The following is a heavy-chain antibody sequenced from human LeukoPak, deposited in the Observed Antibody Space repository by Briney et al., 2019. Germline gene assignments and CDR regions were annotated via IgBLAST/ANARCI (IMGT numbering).Heavy chain of an antibody. D-gene: IGHD6-13*01. J-gene: IGHJ4*02. Sequence: ASVKVSCKASGYTSTSYAMHWVRQAPGQRLEWMGWINAGNGNTKYSQKFQGRVTITRDTSASTAYMELSSLRSEDTAVYYCAREGHSSSWFDYWGQGTLVTVSS. V-gene: IGHV1-3*01. CDR2: INAGNGNT. CDR3: AREGHSSSWFDY. CDR1: GYTSTSYA.